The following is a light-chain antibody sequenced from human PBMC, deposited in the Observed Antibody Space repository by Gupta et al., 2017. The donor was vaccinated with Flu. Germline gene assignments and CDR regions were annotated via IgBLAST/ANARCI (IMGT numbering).Light chain of an antibody. CDR3: TSFTSSSTLL. CDR2: EVS. V-gene: IGLV2-14*02. Sequence: SIAISCTGTSSDVGSYKFVSWYQQHPGKVPKLIIYEVSGRPSGVSDRFSGSKSGNTAPLTISGLQADDEALYYCTSFTSSSTLLFGGGTKLTVL. J-gene: IGLJ3*02. CDR1: SSDVGSYKF.